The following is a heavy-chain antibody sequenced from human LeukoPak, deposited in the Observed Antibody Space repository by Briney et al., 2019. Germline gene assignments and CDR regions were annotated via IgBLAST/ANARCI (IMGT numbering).Heavy chain of an antibody. CDR2: LSSRSKYI. CDR1: EFTFSSYS. J-gene: IGHJ6*03. D-gene: IGHD2-2*01. Sequence: GGSLRLSCAASEFTFSSYSMNWVRQAPGKGLEWVSSLSSRSKYIYHADSVKGRFTISRDDAKNSLYLQMNSLRAEDTAVYYCARAFDTSWDYYYMDVWGKGTTVTVSS. V-gene: IGHV3-21*01. CDR3: ARAFDTSWDYYYMDV.